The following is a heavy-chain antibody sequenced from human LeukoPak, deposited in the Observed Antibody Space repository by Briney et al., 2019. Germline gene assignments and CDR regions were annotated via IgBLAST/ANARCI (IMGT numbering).Heavy chain of an antibody. D-gene: IGHD3-22*01. CDR2: IDPNSGGT. V-gene: IGHV1-2*02. CDR1: GYTFTGYY. J-gene: IGHJ5*02. Sequence: ASVKVSCKASGYTFTGYYMHWVRQAPGQGLEWMGWIDPNSGGTNYAQKFQGRVTMTRDTSISTAYMELSRLRSDDTAVYYCARDLERITMIVVDHWFDPWGQGTLVTVSS. CDR3: ARDLERITMIVVDHWFDP.